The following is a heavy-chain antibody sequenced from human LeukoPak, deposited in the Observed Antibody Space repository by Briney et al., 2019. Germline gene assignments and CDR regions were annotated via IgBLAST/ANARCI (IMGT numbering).Heavy chain of an antibody. Sequence: GGSLRLSCAASGFTFSSYAMSWVRQAPGKGLEWVSAISGSGDSTNCADSVKGRFTISRDNSKNTLFLQMNSLSAEDTAVYYCVKAGSGYDLGDFDYWGQGTLVTVSS. J-gene: IGHJ4*02. V-gene: IGHV3-23*01. D-gene: IGHD5-12*01. CDR3: VKAGSGYDLGDFDY. CDR2: ISGSGDST. CDR1: GFTFSSYA.